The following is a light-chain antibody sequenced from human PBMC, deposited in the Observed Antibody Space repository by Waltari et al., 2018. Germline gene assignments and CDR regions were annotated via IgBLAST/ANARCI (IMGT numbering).Light chain of an antibody. CDR2: EVS. J-gene: IGLJ1*01. CDR3: SSNAGGHVV. Sequence: QSALTQPASVSGSPGQSTTISCPGARSDFGKSNLVSWFQKYPGTAPTLLIYEVSNRPSGVSHRFAGSKSGNTASLTISGLRTEDEADYYCSSNAGGHVVFGSGTKVTVL. V-gene: IGLV2-23*02. CDR1: RSDFGKSNL.